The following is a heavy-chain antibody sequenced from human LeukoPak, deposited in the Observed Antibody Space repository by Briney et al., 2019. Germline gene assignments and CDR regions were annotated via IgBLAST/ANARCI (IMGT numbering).Heavy chain of an antibody. CDR1: GFIFKNYW. D-gene: IGHD4-17*01. CDR3: ARDFAGDRDY. V-gene: IGHV3-74*01. CDR2: INPNGITT. J-gene: IGHJ4*02. Sequence: GGSLRLSCAASGFIFKNYWMHWVRQAPGKGLVWVARINPNGITTTYTDSVKGRFTISRDNAKNTLYLQMNSLRAEDTAVYYCARDFAGDRDYWGQGTLVTVSS.